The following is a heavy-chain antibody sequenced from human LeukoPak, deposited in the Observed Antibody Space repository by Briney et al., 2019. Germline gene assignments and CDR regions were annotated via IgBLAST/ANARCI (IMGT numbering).Heavy chain of an antibody. CDR2: ISYDGSNK. V-gene: IGHV3-30*01. D-gene: IGHD1-26*01. CDR3: ATVCGPLLSFDAFDI. CDR1: GFTFSSYA. Sequence: PGRSLRLSCAASGFTFSSYAMHWVRQAPGKGLEWVAVISYDGSNKYYADSVKGRFTISRDNSKNTLYLQMNSLRAEDTAVYYCATVCGPLLSFDAFDIWGQGTMVTVSS. J-gene: IGHJ3*02.